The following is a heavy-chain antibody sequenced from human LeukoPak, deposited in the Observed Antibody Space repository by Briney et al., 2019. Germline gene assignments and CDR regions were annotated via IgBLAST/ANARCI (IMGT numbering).Heavy chain of an antibody. D-gene: IGHD2-15*01. V-gene: IGHV3-30*02. CDR3: AKVRLGYCSGGSCSRGGTSMDV. J-gene: IGHJ6*03. Sequence: GGSLRLSCAASGFTFSSYGMHWVRQAPGKGLEGVAFIRFDGSYNSYSDSVKGRFTISRDNSKNTLYLQMNSLRAEDTAVYYCAKVRLGYCSGGSCSRGGTSMDVWGRGTTVTISS. CDR2: IRFDGSYN. CDR1: GFTFSSYG.